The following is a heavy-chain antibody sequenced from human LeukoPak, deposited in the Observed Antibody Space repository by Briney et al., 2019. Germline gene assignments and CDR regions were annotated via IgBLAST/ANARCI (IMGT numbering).Heavy chain of an antibody. Sequence: GRSLRLSCAASGFTFSSYGMHWVRQAPGKGLEWVAVVTGSSRTTYYADSVKGRFTISRDNSKNSLYLQMNSLRSDDTALYYCARESESSGWYDYWGQGTLVTVSS. D-gene: IGHD6-19*01. CDR2: VTGSSRTT. CDR1: GFTFSSYG. CDR3: ARESESSGWYDY. J-gene: IGHJ4*02. V-gene: IGHV3-30*19.